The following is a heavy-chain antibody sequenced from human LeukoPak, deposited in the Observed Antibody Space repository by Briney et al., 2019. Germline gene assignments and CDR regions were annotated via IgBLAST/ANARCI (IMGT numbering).Heavy chain of an antibody. V-gene: IGHV4-39*01. J-gene: IGHJ5*02. CDR2: IYYSGST. Sequence: SETLSLTCTVSGGSISSSSYYWGWIRQPPGKGLGWIGSIYYSGSTYYNPSLKSRVTISVDTSKNQFSLKLSSVTAADTAVYYCARGGGYSYGRNWFDPWGQGTLVTVSS. CDR1: GGSISSSSYY. CDR3: ARGGGYSYGRNWFDP. D-gene: IGHD5-18*01.